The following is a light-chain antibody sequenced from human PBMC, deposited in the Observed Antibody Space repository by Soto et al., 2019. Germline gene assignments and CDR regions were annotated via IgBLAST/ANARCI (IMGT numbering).Light chain of an antibody. CDR3: QQYKSYRT. V-gene: IGKV1-5*01. CDR1: QSISSW. J-gene: IGKJ1*01. CDR2: DAS. Sequence: DIQMTQSPSTLSASVGDRVTIPCRASQSISSWLAWYQQKPGKAPKLLIYDASSLESGVPSMFSGSGSGTEFTLTISSLQPDDFATDYCQQYKSYRTFGQGTKVDIK.